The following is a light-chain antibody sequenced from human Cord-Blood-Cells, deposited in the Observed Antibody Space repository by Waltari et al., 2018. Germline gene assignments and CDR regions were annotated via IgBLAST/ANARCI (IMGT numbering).Light chain of an antibody. CDR2: AAS. J-gene: IGKJ1*01. V-gene: IGKV1-6*01. Sequence: AIQLTQPPSSLSASAGDRVTITCRARQGLRNDLGWYQQKPGKAPKRLIYAASSLQRGVPSRFSGRGSGTDFTLTISSLQPEDFATYYCLQDYNYPRTFGQGTKVEIK. CDR1: QGLRND. CDR3: LQDYNYPRT.